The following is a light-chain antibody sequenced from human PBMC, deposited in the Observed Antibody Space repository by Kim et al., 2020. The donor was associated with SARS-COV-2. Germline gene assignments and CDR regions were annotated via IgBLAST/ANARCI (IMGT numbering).Light chain of an antibody. V-gene: IGLV2-14*03. CDR1: SSDVGGYNY. J-gene: IGLJ2*01. Sequence: QSALTQPASVSGSPGQSITISCTGTSSDVGGYNYVSWYQHHPGKAPKLMIYDVTKRPSGVSNRFSGSKSGNTASLTISGLQAEDEADYYCSSYTTSSTVLFGGGTKVTVL. CDR3: SSYTTSSTVL. CDR2: DVT.